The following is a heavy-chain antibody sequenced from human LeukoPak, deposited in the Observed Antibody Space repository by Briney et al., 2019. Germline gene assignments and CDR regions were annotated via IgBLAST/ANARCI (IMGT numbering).Heavy chain of an antibody. V-gene: IGHV3-30-3*01. CDR2: ISYDGSNK. CDR1: GFTFSSYA. Sequence: PGESLRLSCAASGFTFSSYAMHWVRQAPGKGLEWVAVISYDGSNKYYADSVKGRFTISRDNSKNTLYLQMNSLRAEDTAVYYCARSLGYYPAGYWGQGTLVTVSS. D-gene: IGHD3-22*01. CDR3: ARSLGYYPAGY. J-gene: IGHJ4*02.